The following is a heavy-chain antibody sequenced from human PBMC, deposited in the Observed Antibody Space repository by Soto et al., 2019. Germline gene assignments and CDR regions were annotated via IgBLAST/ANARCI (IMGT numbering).Heavy chain of an antibody. D-gene: IGHD6-13*01. CDR1: AYTFSDYY. V-gene: IGHV3-11*06. J-gene: IGHJ3*02. CDR2: NSSGSVDR. CDR3: ARADIAAAGGAFDI. Sequence: SAYTFSDYYMNWVLQTPGKGIEWLSYNSSGSVDRNYADFVKGRFTISRDNGKNSLYLQMNSLRVEYTAVYYCARADIAAAGGAFDIWGQGTMVTVSS.